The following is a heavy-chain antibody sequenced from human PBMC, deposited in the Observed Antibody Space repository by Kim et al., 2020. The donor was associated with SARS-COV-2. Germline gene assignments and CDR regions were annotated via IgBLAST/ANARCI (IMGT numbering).Heavy chain of an antibody. D-gene: IGHD3-10*01. V-gene: IGHV3-23*05. CDR1: GFTFRTYA. J-gene: IGHJ4*02. CDR3: AREPFGSGNDY. Sequence: GGSLRLSCVASGFTFRTYAMSWVRQAPGGGLECVSTISNTEITHADSVKGRFTISRDDSRDILYLQKSSLRVEDTAIYYCAREPFGSGNDYWGQGTLVTVSP. CDR2: ISNTEIT.